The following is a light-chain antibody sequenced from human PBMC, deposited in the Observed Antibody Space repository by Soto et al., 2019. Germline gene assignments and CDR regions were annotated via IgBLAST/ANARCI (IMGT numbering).Light chain of an antibody. CDR3: QQYNSYPWT. J-gene: IGKJ1*01. Sequence: GARVTITCRASQTVNGWLAWYQQKPGKAPNLLIHDVSALASGVPSRFSGSGSGTELTLTISSLQPDDSATYYCQQYNSYPWTFGQGTKVDIK. CDR2: DVS. CDR1: QTVNGW. V-gene: IGKV1-5*03.